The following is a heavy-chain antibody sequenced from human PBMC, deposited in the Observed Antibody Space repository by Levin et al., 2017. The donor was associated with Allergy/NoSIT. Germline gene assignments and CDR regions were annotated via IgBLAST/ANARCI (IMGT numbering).Heavy chain of an antibody. Sequence: GESLKISCAASGFTFSSYAMSWVRQAPGKGLEWVSAISGSGGSTYYADSVKGRFTISRDNSKNTLYLQMNSLRAEDTAVYYCAKKQWLDRLPDYWGQGTLVTVSS. CDR3: AKKQWLDRLPDY. V-gene: IGHV3-23*01. CDR2: ISGSGGST. CDR1: GFTFSSYA. D-gene: IGHD6-19*01. J-gene: IGHJ4*02.